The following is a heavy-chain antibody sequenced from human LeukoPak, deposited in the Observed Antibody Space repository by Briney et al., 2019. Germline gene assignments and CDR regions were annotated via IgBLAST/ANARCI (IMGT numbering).Heavy chain of an antibody. D-gene: IGHD6-13*01. Sequence: PSQTLSLTCTVSGGSTSSGAYYWSWIRQPPGKGLEWIGYIYHSETTYYNPSLKSRVTISVDRSKNQFSLKLSSVTAADTAVYYCARDRAAAGKYFDYWGQGTLVTVSS. J-gene: IGHJ4*02. CDR2: IYHSETT. V-gene: IGHV4-30-2*01. CDR1: GGSTSSGAYY. CDR3: ARDRAAAGKYFDY.